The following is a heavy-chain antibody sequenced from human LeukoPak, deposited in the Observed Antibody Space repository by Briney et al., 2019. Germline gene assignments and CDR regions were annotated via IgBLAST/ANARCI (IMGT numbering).Heavy chain of an antibody. Sequence: GGSLRLSCAASKFIFSNYWMSWVRQAPGKGLEWVAYIKKTGSETYYVDSVRGRFTITRDNARNSLFLQMNSLRAEDTAVYYCAREDGYCSGGNCYSYFDSWGQGTLVTVSS. CDR3: AREDGYCSGGNCYSYFDS. J-gene: IGHJ4*02. V-gene: IGHV3-7*01. CDR1: KFIFSNYW. D-gene: IGHD2-15*01. CDR2: IKKTGSET.